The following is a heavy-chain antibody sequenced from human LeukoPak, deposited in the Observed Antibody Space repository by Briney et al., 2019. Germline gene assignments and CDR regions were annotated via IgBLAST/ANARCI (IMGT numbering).Heavy chain of an antibody. CDR3: ARGPIQLWIHNAMDV. Sequence: GGSLRLSCTGSGFTFGDHAMSWVRQAPGKGLEWAGFIRSKAYRGTTEYAASVKGRFTISRDDSASIAYLQMNSLRTEDTAVYYCARGPIQLWIHNAMDVWGQGTTVTVSS. V-gene: IGHV3-49*04. D-gene: IGHD5-18*01. J-gene: IGHJ6*02. CDR2: IRSKAYRGTT. CDR1: GFTFGDHA.